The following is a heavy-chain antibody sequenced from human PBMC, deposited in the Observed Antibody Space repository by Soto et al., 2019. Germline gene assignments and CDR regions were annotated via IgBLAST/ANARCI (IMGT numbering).Heavy chain of an antibody. CDR1: GGSFSGYY. V-gene: IGHV4-34*01. CDR2: INHSGST. Sequence: PSETLSLTCAVYGGSFSGYYWSWIRQPPGKGLEWIGEINHSGSTNYNPSLESRVTISVDTSKNQFSLKLSSVTAADTAVYYCARGYCTNGVCSAHYYYGMDVWGQGTTVTVSS. J-gene: IGHJ6*02. CDR3: ARGYCTNGVCSAHYYYGMDV. D-gene: IGHD2-8*01.